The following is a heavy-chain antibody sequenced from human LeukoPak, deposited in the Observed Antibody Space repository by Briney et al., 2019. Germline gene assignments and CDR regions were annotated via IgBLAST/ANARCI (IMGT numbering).Heavy chain of an antibody. CDR2: INPNSGGT. V-gene: IGHV1-2*04. CDR3: AREMYDYVWGSYREYYFDY. J-gene: IGHJ4*02. Sequence: ASVKVSCKASGYTFTGYYMHWVRQAPGQGLEWMGWINPNSGGTNYAQKFQGWVTMTRDTSISTAYMELSRLRSDDTAVYYCAREMYDYVWGSYREYYFDYWGQGTLVIVS. CDR1: GYTFTGYY. D-gene: IGHD3-16*02.